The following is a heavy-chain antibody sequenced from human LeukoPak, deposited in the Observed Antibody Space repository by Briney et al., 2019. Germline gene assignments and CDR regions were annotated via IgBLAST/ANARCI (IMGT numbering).Heavy chain of an antibody. Sequence: ASVKVSCKASGYTFTGYYMHWVRQAPGQGLEWMGWINPNSGGTNYAQKFQGRVTMTRDTSISTAYMELSSLRSDDTSVYYCARVRSRRFLEWLSPGFFDYWLQGTLVTVSS. V-gene: IGHV1-2*02. CDR3: ARVRSRRFLEWLSPGFFDY. CDR2: INPNSGGT. D-gene: IGHD3-3*01. CDR1: GYTFTGYY. J-gene: IGHJ4*02.